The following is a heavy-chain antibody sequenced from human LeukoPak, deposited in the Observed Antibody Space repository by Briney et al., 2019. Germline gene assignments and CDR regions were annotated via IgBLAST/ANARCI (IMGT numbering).Heavy chain of an antibody. CDR1: GYSISSGYS. CDR3: ARLSGIYCDRGSCFNYFDS. V-gene: IGHV4-38-2*02. Sequence: PSETLSLTCTVSGYSISSGYSWGWIRQPPGKGLEWIGSIYHSGSTFYNPSLKSRVTISVDTSKNQFPLRLTSVTAADTAVYYCARLSGIYCDRGSCFNYFDSWGQGALVTVSS. CDR2: IYHSGST. D-gene: IGHD2-15*01. J-gene: IGHJ5*01.